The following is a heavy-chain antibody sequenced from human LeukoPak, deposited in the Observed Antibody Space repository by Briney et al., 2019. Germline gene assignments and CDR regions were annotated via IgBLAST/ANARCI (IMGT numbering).Heavy chain of an antibody. CDR2: ISGDGGST. CDR3: AKEDDIVATRGPYDY. CDR1: GFTFDDYA. V-gene: IGHV3-43*02. D-gene: IGHD5-12*01. Sequence: GGSLRLSCAASGFTFDDYAMHWVRQAPGKGLEWVSLISGDGGSTYYADSVKCRFTISRDNSKNSLYLQMNSLRTEDTALYYCAKEDDIVATRGPYDYWGQGTLVTVSS. J-gene: IGHJ4*02.